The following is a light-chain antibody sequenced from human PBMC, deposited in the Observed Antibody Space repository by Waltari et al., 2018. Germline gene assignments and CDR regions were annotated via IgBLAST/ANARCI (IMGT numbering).Light chain of an antibody. CDR3: CSYAGTWL. CDR1: NNNVGTYYL. CDR2: QGT. Sequence: QSALTQPASMSASPGQSITISCTATNNNVGTYYLVSWYKQHPGRAPKLLIFQGTKRPSEVSGRFSGSKSADTASLTISGLQPEDEADYYCCSYAGTWLFGGGTKVTVL. V-gene: IGLV2-23*01. J-gene: IGLJ3*02.